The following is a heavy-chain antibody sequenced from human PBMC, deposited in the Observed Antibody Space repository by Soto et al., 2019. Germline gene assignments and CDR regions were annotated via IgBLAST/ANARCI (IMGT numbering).Heavy chain of an antibody. CDR1: GFTFSSYS. V-gene: IGHV3-21*01. Sequence: GGSLRLSCAASGFTFSSYSMNWVRQAPGKGLEWVSSISSSSSYIYYADSVKGRFTISRENAKNSLYLQMNSLRAEDTAVYYCARDLYYSNYVWRYYYYGMDVWGQGTTVTVSS. J-gene: IGHJ6*02. D-gene: IGHD4-4*01. CDR3: ARDLYYSNYVWRYYYYGMDV. CDR2: ISSSSSYI.